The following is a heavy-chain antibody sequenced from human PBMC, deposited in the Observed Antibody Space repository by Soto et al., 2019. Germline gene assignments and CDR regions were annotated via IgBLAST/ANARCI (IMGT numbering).Heavy chain of an antibody. J-gene: IGHJ6*02. D-gene: IGHD3-10*01. Sequence: SETLSLTCAVSGYSITNGYYWGWIRQPPGKGLEWIGSIYHSGNTYYNPSLKSRVTLSIDTSKNQFSLKLRSVTAADTAMYYCARHVRYGSGNYQYGMDVWGQGTTVTVSS. CDR1: GYSITNGYY. V-gene: IGHV4-38-2*01. CDR3: ARHVRYGSGNYQYGMDV. CDR2: IYHSGNT.